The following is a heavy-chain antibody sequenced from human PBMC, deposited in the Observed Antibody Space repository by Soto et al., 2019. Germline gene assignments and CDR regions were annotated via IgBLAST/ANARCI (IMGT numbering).Heavy chain of an antibody. CDR3: AKDAKFLKVRGGLDY. J-gene: IGHJ4*02. V-gene: IGHV3-23*01. CDR2: ISGSGGST. Sequence: GGSLIRSGACSRFTFGSYTMSLVRQAPGKGLEWVSAISGSGGSTYYADSVKGRFTSSRDNSKNTLYLQMNSLRAEDTAVYYCAKDAKFLKVRGGLDYWGQGTLVTVSS. CDR1: RFTFGSYT. D-gene: IGHD3-10*01.